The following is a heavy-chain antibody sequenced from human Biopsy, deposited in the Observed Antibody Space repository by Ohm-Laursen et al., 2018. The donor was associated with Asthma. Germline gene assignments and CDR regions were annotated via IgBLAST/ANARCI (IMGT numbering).Heavy chain of an antibody. J-gene: IGHJ4*02. CDR1: GGSISSGVYY. V-gene: IGHV4-39*02. D-gene: IGHD2-15*01. Sequence: TLSLTCPVSGGSISSGVYYWGWIRQPPGKGLEWMGSISYTGSAYHNPSLKSRVTISVDTSKNHFSLKLSSVIAADTAVYYCAGFCSGGNCPDHWGQGTLVTVSS. CDR2: ISYTGSA. CDR3: AGFCSGGNCPDH.